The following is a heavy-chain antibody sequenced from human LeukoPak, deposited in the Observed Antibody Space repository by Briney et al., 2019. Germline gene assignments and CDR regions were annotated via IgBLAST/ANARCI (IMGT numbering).Heavy chain of an antibody. CDR1: GFTFSWYW. CDR3: AKGIAVADLFDY. Sequence: GGSLRLSCAGSGFTFSWYWMHWVRQAPGKGLVWVSRINSDGTSTRYSDSVKGRVTISRDNAKNTLYLQMNSLRAEDTAVYYCAKGIAVADLFDYWGQGTLVAVSS. V-gene: IGHV3-74*01. CDR2: INSDGTST. J-gene: IGHJ4*02. D-gene: IGHD6-19*01.